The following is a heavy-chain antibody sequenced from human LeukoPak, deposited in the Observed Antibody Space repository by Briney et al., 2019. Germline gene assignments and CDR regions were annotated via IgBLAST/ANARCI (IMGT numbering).Heavy chain of an antibody. CDR1: GFTFSSYE. J-gene: IGHJ6*03. CDR2: ISSSGSTI. Sequence: GGSLRLSCAASGFTFSSYEMNWVRQAPGKGLEWVSYISSSGSTIYYADSVKGRFTISRDNAKNSLYLQMNSLRAEDTAVYYCARSEYSSGWYEYYYYYYMDVWGKGTTVTISS. D-gene: IGHD6-19*01. V-gene: IGHV3-48*03. CDR3: ARSEYSSGWYEYYYYYYMDV.